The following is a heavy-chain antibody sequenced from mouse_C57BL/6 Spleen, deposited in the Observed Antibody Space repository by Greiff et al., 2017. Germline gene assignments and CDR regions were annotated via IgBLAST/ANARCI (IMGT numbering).Heavy chain of an antibody. Sequence: DVMLVESGGGLVKPGGSLKLSCAASGFTFSSYAMSWVRQTPEKRLEWVATISDGGSYTYYPDNVKGRFTISRDNAKNNLYLQMSHRKSEDTAMYYCARGDYYGSRTGYFDVWGTGTTATVSS. CDR1: GFTFSSYA. D-gene: IGHD1-1*01. J-gene: IGHJ1*03. V-gene: IGHV5-4*03. CDR3: ARGDYYGSRTGYFDV. CDR2: ISDGGSYT.